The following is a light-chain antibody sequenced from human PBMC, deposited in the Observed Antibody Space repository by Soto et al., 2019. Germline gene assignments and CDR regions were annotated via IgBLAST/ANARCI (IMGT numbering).Light chain of an antibody. Sequence: EIVLTQSPGTLSLSPGERATLSCRASQSVSSSYLAWYQQKPGQAPRLLIYRASSRATGIPDRFSGSGSGTDFTLTISRLEPEDCAVYYCQQYGSSPPVTFGGGTKVEIK. J-gene: IGKJ4*01. CDR1: QSVSSSY. V-gene: IGKV3-20*01. CDR2: RAS. CDR3: QQYGSSPPVT.